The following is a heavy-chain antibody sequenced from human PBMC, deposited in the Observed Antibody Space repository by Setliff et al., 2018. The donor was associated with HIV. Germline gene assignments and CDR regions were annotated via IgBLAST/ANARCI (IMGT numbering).Heavy chain of an antibody. CDR1: GGSISSYY. V-gene: IGHV4-4*08. CDR3: ARVNAVRGVSWSNWFDP. CDR2: IYTSGSA. J-gene: IGHJ5*02. Sequence: SETLSLTCTISGGSISSYYWSWIRQPPGKGLEWIGYIYTSGSATYNPSLKSRVTISIDTSKNQFSLRLDSVTAADTAVYYCARVNAVRGVSWSNWFDPWGQGTLVTVSS. D-gene: IGHD3-10*01.